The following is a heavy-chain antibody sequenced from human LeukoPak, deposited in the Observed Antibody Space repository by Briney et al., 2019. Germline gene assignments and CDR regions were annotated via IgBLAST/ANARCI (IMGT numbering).Heavy chain of an antibody. J-gene: IGHJ1*01. Sequence: GGSLRLSCAASGFTFSTFSMNWVRQAPGKGPEGVSYISSSSSTTYYADSVKGRFTISRDNAKNSLYLQMNSLRAEDTAVYYCVRRGLIVTEYLERWGQGTLVIVSS. CDR3: VRRGLIVTEYLER. D-gene: IGHD3-10*01. CDR1: GFTFSTFS. V-gene: IGHV3-48*04. CDR2: ISSSSSTT.